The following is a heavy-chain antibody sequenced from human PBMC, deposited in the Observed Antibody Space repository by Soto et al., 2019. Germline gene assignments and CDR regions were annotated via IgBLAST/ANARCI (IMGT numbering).Heavy chain of an antibody. D-gene: IGHD3-10*01. CDR2: IWYDGSNK. V-gene: IGHV3-33*01. Sequence: SGGSLRLSCAASGFTFSSYGIHWVRQAPGKGLEWVAVIWYDGSNKYYADSVKGRFTISRDNSKNTLYLQMNSLRAEDTAVYYCASDYYGSGSPTDWGQGTLVTVSS. J-gene: IGHJ4*02. CDR3: ASDYYGSGSPTD. CDR1: GFTFSSYG.